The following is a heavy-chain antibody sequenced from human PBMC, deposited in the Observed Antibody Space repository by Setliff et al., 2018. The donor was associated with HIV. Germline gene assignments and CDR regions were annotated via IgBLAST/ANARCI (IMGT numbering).Heavy chain of an antibody. Sequence: LRLSCAASGFTFSSFAMHWVRQAPGKGLEWVAVISSDGSSKYYEDSAKGRFSIFRDNSMKMLYLQMNSLRPEDTAVFYCAREATIVVVPAAGYMDVWGKGTTVTVSS. CDR2: ISSDGSSK. V-gene: IGHV3-30*04. CDR1: GFTFSSFA. CDR3: AREATIVVVPAAGYMDV. J-gene: IGHJ6*03. D-gene: IGHD2-2*01.